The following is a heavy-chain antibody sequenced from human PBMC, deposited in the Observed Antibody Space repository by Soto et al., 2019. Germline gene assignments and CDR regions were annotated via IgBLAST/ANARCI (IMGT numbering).Heavy chain of an antibody. CDR2: ISGSGGST. D-gene: IGHD2-15*01. V-gene: IGHV3-23*01. J-gene: IGHJ4*02. CDR3: AKGPSYCSGGSCTDY. Sequence: GGSLRLSCAASGFTFSSYAMSWVRQAPGKGLEWVSAISGSGGSTYYADSVKGRFTISRDNSKNTLYLQMNSLRAEDTAVYYCAKGPSYCSGGSCTDYWGQGTLVTVSS. CDR1: GFTFSSYA.